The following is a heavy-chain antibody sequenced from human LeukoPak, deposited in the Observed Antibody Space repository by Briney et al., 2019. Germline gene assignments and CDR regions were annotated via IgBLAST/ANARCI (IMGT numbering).Heavy chain of an antibody. D-gene: IGHD6-6*01. Sequence: SETLSLTCAVYGGSFSDYYWSWIRQPPGKGLEWIGEINHSGSTNYNPSLKSRVTIPVDTSKNQFSLKLSSVTAADTAVYYCAGSIAARLDYWGQGTLVTVSS. V-gene: IGHV4-34*01. CDR1: GGSFSDYY. CDR3: AGSIAARLDY. CDR2: INHSGST. J-gene: IGHJ4*02.